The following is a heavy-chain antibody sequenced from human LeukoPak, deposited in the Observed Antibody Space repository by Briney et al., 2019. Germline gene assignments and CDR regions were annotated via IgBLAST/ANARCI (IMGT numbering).Heavy chain of an antibody. CDR2: ISAYNGNT. CDR1: GGTFSSYA. J-gene: IGHJ6*03. CDR3: ARVSDPSDFWSGFYYYYYMDV. V-gene: IGHV1-18*01. Sequence: GASVKVSCKASGGTFSSYAISWVRQAPGQGLEWMGWISAYNGNTNYAQRLQGRVTMTTDTSTSTAYMELRSLRSDDTAVYYCARVSDPSDFWSGFYYYYYMDVWGKGTTVTVSS. D-gene: IGHD3-3*01.